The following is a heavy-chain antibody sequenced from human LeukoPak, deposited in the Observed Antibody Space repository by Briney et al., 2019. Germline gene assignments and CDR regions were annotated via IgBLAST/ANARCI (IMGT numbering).Heavy chain of an antibody. CDR1: GFTFSNAW. D-gene: IGHD3-10*01. CDR3: TTEDGSGIYYGMDV. V-gene: IGHV3-15*01. CDR2: IKSKTDGGTT. J-gene: IGHJ6*04. Sequence: PGRSLRLSCAASGFTFSNAWMSWVPQAPGKGLEWVGRIKSKTDGGTTDYAAPVKGRFTISRDDSKNTLYLQMNSLKTEDTAVYYCTTEDGSGIYYGMDVWGKGTTVTVSS.